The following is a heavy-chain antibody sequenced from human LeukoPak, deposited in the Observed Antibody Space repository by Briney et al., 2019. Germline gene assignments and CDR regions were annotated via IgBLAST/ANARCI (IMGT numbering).Heavy chain of an antibody. CDR1: GGSFSGYY. CDR3: ARYSSSWLASSSWFDP. J-gene: IGHJ5*02. CDR2: INHSGST. Sequence: SETLSLTCAVYGGSFSGYYWSWIRQPPGKWLEWIGEINHSGSTNYNPSLKSRVTISVDTSKNQFSLKLSSVTAADTAVYYCARYSSSWLASSSWFDPWGQGTLVTVSS. D-gene: IGHD6-13*01. V-gene: IGHV4-34*01.